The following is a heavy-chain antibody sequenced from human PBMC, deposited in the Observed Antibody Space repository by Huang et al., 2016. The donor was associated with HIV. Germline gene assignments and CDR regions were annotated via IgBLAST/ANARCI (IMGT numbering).Heavy chain of an antibody. CDR1: GYSFTTYD. CDR3: APGPRYNSLDP. J-gene: IGHJ5*02. CDR2: MNPNSGNT. Sequence: QVQLVQSGAEVKKPGASVKVSCKASGYSFTTYDINWVRQAPGQGLEWMGWMNPNSGNTNYAQKFQVRITVPRDTPSGTAYMKLLSPTADDAVLYYRAPGPRYNSLDPWGQGTLVTVST. V-gene: IGHV1-8*03.